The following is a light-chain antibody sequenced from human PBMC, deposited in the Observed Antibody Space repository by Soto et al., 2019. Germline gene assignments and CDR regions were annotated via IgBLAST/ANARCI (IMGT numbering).Light chain of an antibody. Sequence: EIVLTQSPGTLSLSPGERATLSCRASQSVSSSYLAWYQQKPGQAPRLLIYGASSRATGIPDRFSGSGSGTDFTLTISRLEPEVFAVYYCQLYGPSLMYTFGQGTKLEIK. CDR3: QLYGPSLMYT. CDR2: GAS. V-gene: IGKV3-20*01. CDR1: QSVSSSY. J-gene: IGKJ2*01.